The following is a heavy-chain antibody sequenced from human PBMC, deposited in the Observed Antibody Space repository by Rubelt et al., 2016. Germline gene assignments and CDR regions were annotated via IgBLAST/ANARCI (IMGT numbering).Heavy chain of an antibody. Sequence: QLQLQESGPGLGRPSETLSLTCTVSGGSISSSSSYWGWIRQPPGKGLEWIGYIDYSGNTNYNSSLKSRVTILVDTSKNQFSLKLNVGTAADKAVYYCARGRNVSPRKYYYYYYMDVWGEGTTVTVSS. CDR2: IDYSGNT. V-gene: IGHV4-61*05. D-gene: IGHD5/OR15-5a*01. CDR3: ARGRNVSPRKYYYYYYMDV. J-gene: IGHJ6*03. CDR1: GGSISSSSSY.